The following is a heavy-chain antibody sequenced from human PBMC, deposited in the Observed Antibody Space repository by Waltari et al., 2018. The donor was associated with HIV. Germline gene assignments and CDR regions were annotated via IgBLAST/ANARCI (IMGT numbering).Heavy chain of an antibody. J-gene: IGHJ2*01. V-gene: IGHV6-1*01. CDR3: TRDRTGLWYFDL. Sequence: QVQLQQSGPGLVKPSQTLSLTCAISGDSVSTNRGAWNWIRQSPSRGLEWLGRTYYRSKWYNEYAVSLKSRITINPDTSKNQFSLQLKSVTPEDTAVYYCTRDRTGLWYFDLWGRGTLVTVSS. D-gene: IGHD7-27*01. CDR2: TYYRSKWYN. CDR1: GDSVSTNRGA.